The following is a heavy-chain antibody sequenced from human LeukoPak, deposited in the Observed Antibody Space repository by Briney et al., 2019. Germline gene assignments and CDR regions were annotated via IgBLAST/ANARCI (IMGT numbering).Heavy chain of an antibody. Sequence: GGSLRLSCAASGFTFSNYGMHWVRQAPGKGLEWVAVISYDGSNKYYADSVKGRFTISRDNSKNTLYLQMNSLRAEDTAVYYCAKDPNFYYCMDVWGKGTTVTISS. CDR3: AKDPNFYYCMDV. V-gene: IGHV3-30*18. CDR1: GFTFSNYG. CDR2: ISYDGSNK. J-gene: IGHJ6*03.